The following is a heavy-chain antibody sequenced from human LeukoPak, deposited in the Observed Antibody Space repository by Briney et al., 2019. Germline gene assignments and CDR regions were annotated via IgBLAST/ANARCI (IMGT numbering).Heavy chain of an antibody. CDR1: GGSISSYY. J-gene: IGHJ4*02. V-gene: IGHV4-59*08. CDR2: IYYNGST. Sequence: SETLSLTCIVSGGSISSYYWTWIRQPPGKGLEWIGYIYYNGSTNYNPSLKSRVTISVDTSKNQFSLKLNSVTAADTAVYYCARQSRGVAVAGLDYWGQGILVTVSS. D-gene: IGHD6-19*01. CDR3: ARQSRGVAVAGLDY.